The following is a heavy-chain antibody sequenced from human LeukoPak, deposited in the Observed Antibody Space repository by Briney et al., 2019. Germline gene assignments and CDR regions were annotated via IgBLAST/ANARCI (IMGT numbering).Heavy chain of an antibody. J-gene: IGHJ5*02. D-gene: IGHD2-2*02. Sequence: ASVKVSCKASGYTLTSYGISWVRQAPGQGLEWMGWISAYNGNTNYAQKLQGRVTMTTDTPTSTAYMELRSLRSDDTAVYYCANVRGVDIVVVPAAISGPNWFDPWGQGTLVTVSS. CDR2: ISAYNGNT. CDR3: ANVRGVDIVVVPAAISGPNWFDP. V-gene: IGHV1-18*01. CDR1: GYTLTSYG.